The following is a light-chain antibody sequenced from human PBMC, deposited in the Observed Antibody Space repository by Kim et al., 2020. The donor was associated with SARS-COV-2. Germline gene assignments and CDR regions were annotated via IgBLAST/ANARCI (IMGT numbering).Light chain of an antibody. Sequence: GTTITIPCTGSSGSIDDNYVQWYQQRPGGVPTTVIYDDDQRPSGVSDRFSGSIDNSSNSASLTISGLRTEDEADYCCQSYNRNNVIFGGGTQLTVL. CDR2: DDD. CDR1: SGSIDDNY. CDR3: QSYNRNNVI. V-gene: IGLV6-57*02. J-gene: IGLJ2*01.